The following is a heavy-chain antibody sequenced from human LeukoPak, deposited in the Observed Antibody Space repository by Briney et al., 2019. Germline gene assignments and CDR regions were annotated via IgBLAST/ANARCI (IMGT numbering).Heavy chain of an antibody. CDR1: GGSISSYY. V-gene: IGHV4-59*01. D-gene: IGHD3-9*01. CDR2: IYYSGST. J-gene: IGHJ6*03. Sequence: SGTLSLTCTVSGGSISSYYWSWIRQPPGKGLEWIGYIYYSGSTNYNPSLKSRVTISVDTSKNQFSLKLSSVTAADTAVYYCARANTYYDILTGYSPMGNMDVWGKGTTVTISS. CDR3: ARANTYYDILTGYSPMGNMDV.